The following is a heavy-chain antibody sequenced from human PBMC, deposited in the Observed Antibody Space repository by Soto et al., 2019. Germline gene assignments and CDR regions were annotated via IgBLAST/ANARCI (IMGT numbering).Heavy chain of an antibody. J-gene: IGHJ5*02. CDR2: IGTAGST. D-gene: IGHD5-12*01. CDR1: GFTFSSYD. V-gene: IGHV3-13*01. CDR3: ARGLIVATEWWFDP. Sequence: PGGSLRLSCAASGFTFSSYDMHWVRQATGKGLEWVSAIGTAGSTYYADSVKGRFTISRDNSKNTLYLQMNSLRAEDTAVYYCARGLIVATEWWFDPWGQGTLVTVSS.